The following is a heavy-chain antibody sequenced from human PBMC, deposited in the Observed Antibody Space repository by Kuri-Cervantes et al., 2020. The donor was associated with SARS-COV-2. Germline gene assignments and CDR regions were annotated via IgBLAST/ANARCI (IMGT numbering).Heavy chain of an antibody. J-gene: IGHJ6*03. CDR1: GFTLSSYA. CDR2: ISYDGSNK. D-gene: IGHD2/OR15-2a*01. CDR3: AIPPFSRASSYYYYMDG. V-gene: IGHV3-30-3*01. Sequence: GESLKIPCAASGFTLSSYAMHWVRQAPGKGLEWVAVISYDGSNKYYADSVKGRLTISRDNSMNTLYLQMNSLRAEDTAVYYCAIPPFSRASSYYYYMDGWGKGTTVTISS.